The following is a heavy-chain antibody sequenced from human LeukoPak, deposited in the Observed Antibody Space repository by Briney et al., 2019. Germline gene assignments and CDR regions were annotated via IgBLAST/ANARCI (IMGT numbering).Heavy chain of an antibody. J-gene: IGHJ5*02. CDR2: IYTSGST. CDR3: ARDRKQLWSEYWFDP. Sequence: PSETLSLTCTVSGGSISSGSYYWSWIRQPAGKGLEWIGRIYTSGSTNYNPSLKSRVTISVDTSKDQFSLKLSSVTAADTAVYYCARDRKQLWSEYWFDPWGQGTLVTVSS. D-gene: IGHD5-18*01. V-gene: IGHV4-61*02. CDR1: GGSISSGSYY.